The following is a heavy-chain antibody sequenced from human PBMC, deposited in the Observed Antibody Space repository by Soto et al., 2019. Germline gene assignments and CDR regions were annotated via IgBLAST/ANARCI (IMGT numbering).Heavy chain of an antibody. D-gene: IGHD3-10*01. CDR2: IYYLGST. CDR3: ARDGYDGSGSPYPAY. Sequence: PXETLSLTCGVAGGSISDYFWSWIRQSPGKGLDWIGYIYYLGSTDYNPSLKSRVTISVDTSKRQFSLRLTSVTAADTAVYYCARDGYDGSGSPYPAYWGPGTQVTVSS. CDR1: GGSISDYF. J-gene: IGHJ4*02. V-gene: IGHV4-59*01.